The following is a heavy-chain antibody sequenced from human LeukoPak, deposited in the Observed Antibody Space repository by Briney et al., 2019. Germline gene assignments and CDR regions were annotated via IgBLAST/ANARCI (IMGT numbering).Heavy chain of an antibody. D-gene: IGHD6-19*01. J-gene: IGHJ4*02. V-gene: IGHV3-23*01. Sequence: GGSLRLSCAVSGYTFSSYAMSGVRQAPGGGLECVSAISGSSGSTYYADSVKGRFTISRDNSKNTLYLQMNSLRAEDTAVYYCAKERGYNSGWFGLDHWGQGTLVTVSS. CDR3: AKERGYNSGWFGLDH. CDR2: ISGSSGST. CDR1: GYTFSSYA.